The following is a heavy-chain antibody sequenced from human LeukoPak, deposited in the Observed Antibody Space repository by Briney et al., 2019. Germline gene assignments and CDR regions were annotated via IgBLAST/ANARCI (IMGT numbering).Heavy chain of an antibody. V-gene: IGHV4-34*01. Sequence: SETLSLTCAVYGGSFSGYYWSWIRQPPGKGLEWIGEINHSGSTNYNPSLESRVTISVDTSKNQFSLKLSSVTAADTAVYYCARRSPPLGVLRYFDWFLTFDPWGQGTLVTVSS. D-gene: IGHD3-9*01. CDR3: ARRSPPLGVLRYFDWFLTFDP. CDR1: GGSFSGYY. CDR2: INHSGST. J-gene: IGHJ5*02.